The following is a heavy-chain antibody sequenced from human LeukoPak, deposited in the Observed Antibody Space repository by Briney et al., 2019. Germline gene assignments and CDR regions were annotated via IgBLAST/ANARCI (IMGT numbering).Heavy chain of an antibody. CDR1: GFTFSSYA. Sequence: PGGPLRLSCAASGFTFSSYAMTWVRQAPGKGPEWVSAIIGSGGSTYYADSVKGRFTISRDNSKNTLYLQMNSLRAEDTAVYYCAKDLYSSGWFSVLDYWGQGTLVTVSS. D-gene: IGHD6-19*01. CDR3: AKDLYSSGWFSVLDY. CDR2: IIGSGGST. V-gene: IGHV3-23*01. J-gene: IGHJ4*02.